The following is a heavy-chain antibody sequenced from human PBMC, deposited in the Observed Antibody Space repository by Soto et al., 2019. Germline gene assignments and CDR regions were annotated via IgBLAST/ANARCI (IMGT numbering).Heavy chain of an antibody. CDR3: ARVTSSVRAFDI. CDR1: GYTFTSYY. J-gene: IGHJ3*02. CDR2: INPSGGST. Sequence: GSSVKVSCKAPGYTFTSYYLHWVRQAPGQGLEWMGIINPSGGSTSYAQKFQGRVTMTRDTSTSTVYMELSSLRSEDTAVYYCARVTSSVRAFDIWGQGTMVTVS. V-gene: IGHV1-46*01. D-gene: IGHD3-10*02.